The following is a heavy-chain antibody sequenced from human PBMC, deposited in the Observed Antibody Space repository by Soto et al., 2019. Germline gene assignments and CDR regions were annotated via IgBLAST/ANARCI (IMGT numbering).Heavy chain of an antibody. D-gene: IGHD3-22*01. CDR3: ARRNYDSSGYYWDY. J-gene: IGHJ4*02. V-gene: IGHV4-59*01. CDR1: GGSISSYY. CDR2: IYYSGST. Sequence: SETLSLTCTVSGGSISSYYWSWIRQPPGKGLEWIGYIYYSGSTNYNPSLKSRVTISVDTSKNQFSLKLSSVTAADTAVYYCARRNYDSSGYYWDYWGQGTLVTVSS.